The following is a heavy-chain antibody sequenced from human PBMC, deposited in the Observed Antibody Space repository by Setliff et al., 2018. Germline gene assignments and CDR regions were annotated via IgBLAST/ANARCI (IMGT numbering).Heavy chain of an antibody. CDR3: ARLALTGYDSSGYYYALDYYYYMDV. D-gene: IGHD3-22*01. Sequence: GGSLRLSCTASGFTFSSYAMSWVRQAPGKGLEWVSSIGDSGNSAYYADSVKGRFTISRDNANHTLYLQMNSLRADDTAVYYCARLALTGYDSSGYYYALDYYYYMDVWGKGTTVTVSS. J-gene: IGHJ6*03. V-gene: IGHV3-23*01. CDR2: IGDSGNSA. CDR1: GFTFSSYA.